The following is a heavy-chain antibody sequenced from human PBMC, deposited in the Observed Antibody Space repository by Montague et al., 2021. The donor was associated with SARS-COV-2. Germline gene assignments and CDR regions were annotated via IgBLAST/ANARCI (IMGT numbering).Heavy chain of an antibody. CDR3: ASHPVFQQLYS. V-gene: IGHV4-4*02. CDR1: GASVTSINW. J-gene: IGHJ4*02. D-gene: IGHD6-13*01. Sequence: SETLSLTCAVSGASVTSINWWSWVRQPPGRGLEWIAEIHHTGTTNFNPSLRSRVTISLDTSKNQLSLTLNSVTAAATAIYYCASHPVFQQLYSWGQGTLVSVSS. CDR2: IHHTGTT.